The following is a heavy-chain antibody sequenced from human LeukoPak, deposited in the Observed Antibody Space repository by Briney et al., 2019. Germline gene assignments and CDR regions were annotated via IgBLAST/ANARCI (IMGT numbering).Heavy chain of an antibody. CDR2: MNPNSGKT. J-gene: IGHJ4*02. D-gene: IGHD6-13*01. V-gene: IGHV1-8*01. CDR3: ARGGIAAAGDSPDFDY. CDR1: RYTFTRYD. Sequence: ASVKVSCKASRYTFTRYDINRVRQATRQGLEGMGWMNPNSGKTGYAQTFQGKVTMARNTSISTAYMELSRLRSEDTAVYYCARGGIAAAGDSPDFDYWGQGTLVTVSS.